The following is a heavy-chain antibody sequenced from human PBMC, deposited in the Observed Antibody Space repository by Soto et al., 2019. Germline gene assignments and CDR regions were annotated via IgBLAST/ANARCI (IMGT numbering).Heavy chain of an antibody. Sequence: PGGSLRLSCAASGFTFSSYSMNWVRQAPGKGLEWVSSISSSSSCIYYADSVKGRFTISRDNAKNSLYLQMNSLRAEDTAVYYCARHHNWNLYGMDVWGQGTTVTVS. CDR3: ARHHNWNLYGMDV. CDR1: GFTFSSYS. J-gene: IGHJ6*02. D-gene: IGHD1-20*01. V-gene: IGHV3-21*01. CDR2: ISSSSSCI.